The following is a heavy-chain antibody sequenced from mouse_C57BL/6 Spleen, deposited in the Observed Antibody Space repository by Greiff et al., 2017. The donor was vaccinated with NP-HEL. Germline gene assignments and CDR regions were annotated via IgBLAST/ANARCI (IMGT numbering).Heavy chain of an antibody. CDR1: GYTFTDHT. J-gene: IGHJ2*01. Sequence: QVQLQQSDAELVKPGASVKISCKVSGYTFTDHTIHWMKQRPEQGLEWIGYIYPRDGSTKYNEKFKGKATLTADKSSSTAYMQLNSLTSEDSAVYFCARSEDYGSSYLYYFDYWGQGTTLTVSS. V-gene: IGHV1-78*01. CDR3: ARSEDYGSSYLYYFDY. CDR2: IYPRDGST. D-gene: IGHD1-1*01.